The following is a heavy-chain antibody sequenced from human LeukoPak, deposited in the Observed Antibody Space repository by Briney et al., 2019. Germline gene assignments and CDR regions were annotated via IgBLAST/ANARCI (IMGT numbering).Heavy chain of an antibody. J-gene: IGHJ4*02. CDR3: AKAAAVHFDY. V-gene: IGHV3-21*04. CDR1: GFTFSSYS. D-gene: IGHD6-13*01. CDR2: ISSSSSYI. Sequence: GGSLRLSCAASGFTFSSYSMNWVRQAPGKGLEWVSSISSSSSYIYYADSVKGRFTISRDNSKNTLYLQMNSLRAEDTAVYYCAKAAAVHFDYWGQGTLVTVSS.